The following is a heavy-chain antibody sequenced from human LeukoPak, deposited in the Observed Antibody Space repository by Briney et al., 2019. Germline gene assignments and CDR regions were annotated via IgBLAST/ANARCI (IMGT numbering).Heavy chain of an antibody. J-gene: IGHJ6*03. CDR1: GGTFSSYA. Sequence: ASVKVSCKASGGTFSSYAISWVRRAPGQGLEWMGGIIPIFGTANYAQKFQGRVTITADESTSTAYMELSSLRSEDTAVYYCARDRNPEGYYYYMDVWGKGTTVTVSS. D-gene: IGHD1-14*01. CDR3: ARDRNPEGYYYYMDV. V-gene: IGHV1-69*13. CDR2: IIPIFGTA.